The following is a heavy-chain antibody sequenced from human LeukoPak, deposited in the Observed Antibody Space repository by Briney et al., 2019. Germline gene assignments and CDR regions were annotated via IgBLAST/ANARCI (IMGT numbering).Heavy chain of an antibody. CDR1: GYTFTGYY. D-gene: IGHD2-15*01. CDR2: INPNSGGT. J-gene: IGHJ4*02. Sequence: ASVKVSCKASGYTFTGYYIHWVRQAPGQGLEWMGRINPNSGGTKYAQKFQDRVTMTRGTSISTAYMELSRLRSDDTAVYYCAREDYCSGGSCYEGAVDYWGQGTLVTVSS. V-gene: IGHV1-2*02. CDR3: AREDYCSGGSCYEGAVDY.